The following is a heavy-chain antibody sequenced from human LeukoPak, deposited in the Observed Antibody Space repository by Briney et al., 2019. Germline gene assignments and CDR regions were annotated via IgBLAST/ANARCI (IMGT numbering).Heavy chain of an antibody. CDR1: GGSFCGYY. D-gene: IGHD3-9*01. CDR2: INHSGST. CDR3: ARILRYFDWLSRPFDY. Sequence: SETLSLTCAVYGGSFCGYYWSWIRQPPGKGLEWIGEINHSGSTNDNPSLKPRVTISVHTPKTHSSLKLSSVTAADTAVYYCARILRYFDWLSRPFDYWGQGTLVTVSS. V-gene: IGHV4-34*01. J-gene: IGHJ4*02.